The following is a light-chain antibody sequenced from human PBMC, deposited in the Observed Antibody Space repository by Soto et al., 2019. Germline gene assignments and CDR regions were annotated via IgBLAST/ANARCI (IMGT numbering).Light chain of an antibody. CDR2: EVT. J-gene: IGLJ3*02. V-gene: IGLV2-14*01. CDR3: SSYTRSSTHWV. Sequence: QSALTQPASVSGSPGQSITISCTGTSSDVGGYNYVSWYQQHPGKAPKLMIYEVTNRPSGVSNRFSGSKSGNTASLTISGLQAEDEDDYYCSSYTRSSTHWVFGGGTQLTVL. CDR1: SSDVGGYNY.